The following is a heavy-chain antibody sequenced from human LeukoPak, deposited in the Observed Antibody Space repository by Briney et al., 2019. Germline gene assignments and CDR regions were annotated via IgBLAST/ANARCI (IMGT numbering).Heavy chain of an antibody. D-gene: IGHD6-13*01. CDR2: IIPIFGTA. CDR3: ARESLATSKYYYYMDV. Sequence: SVKVSCKASGYTFTGYYMHWVRQAPGQGLEWMGGIIPIFGTANYAQKFQGRVTITADKSTSTAYMELSSLRSEDTAVYYCARESLATSKYYYYMDVWGKGTTVTVSS. CDR1: GYTFTGYY. J-gene: IGHJ6*03. V-gene: IGHV1-69*06.